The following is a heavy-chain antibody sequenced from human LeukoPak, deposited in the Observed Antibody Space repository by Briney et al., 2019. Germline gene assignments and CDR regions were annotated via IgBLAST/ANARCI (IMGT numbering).Heavy chain of an antibody. D-gene: IGHD4-17*01. CDR2: VNGDGSST. Sequence: GGSLRLSRAASGFTFSSFWMHWVRQAPGKGLVWVSRVNGDGSSTTYADSVKGRFTISRDSAKNTVYLQMNSLRAEDTAVYYCARPQHGDLYAFDIWGHGTMVTVSS. CDR1: GFTFSSFW. V-gene: IGHV3-74*01. J-gene: IGHJ3*02. CDR3: ARPQHGDLYAFDI.